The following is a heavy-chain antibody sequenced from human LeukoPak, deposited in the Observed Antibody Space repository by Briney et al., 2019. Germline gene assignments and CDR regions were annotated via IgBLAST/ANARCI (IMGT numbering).Heavy chain of an antibody. J-gene: IGHJ4*02. CDR3: AKGLGVTGRPRGFGY. V-gene: IGHV3-23*01. Sequence: GGSLRLSCAASGFTFSSYAMSWVRQAPGKGLEWVSAISGSGGSTYYADSVKGRFTISRDNSKNTLYLQMNSLRAEDTAVYYCAKGLGVTGRPRGFGYWGQGTLVTVSS. D-gene: IGHD2-21*02. CDR2: ISGSGGST. CDR1: GFTFSSYA.